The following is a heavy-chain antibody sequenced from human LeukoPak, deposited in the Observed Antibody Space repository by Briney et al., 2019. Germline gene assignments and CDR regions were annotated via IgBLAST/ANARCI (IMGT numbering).Heavy chain of an antibody. CDR1: GFTFNNYS. D-gene: IGHD3-10*01. J-gene: IGHJ3*02. CDR3: MTEGFGELGEGFDI. CDR2: ISSSSAYI. Sequence: PGGSLRLSCAASGFTFNNYSMNWVRQAPRKGLEWVSSISSSSAYIYYTDSVRGRFTISRDNAKNSLSLQMNSLKAEDTAIYYCMTEGFGELGEGFDIWGQGTMVTVSS. V-gene: IGHV3-21*01.